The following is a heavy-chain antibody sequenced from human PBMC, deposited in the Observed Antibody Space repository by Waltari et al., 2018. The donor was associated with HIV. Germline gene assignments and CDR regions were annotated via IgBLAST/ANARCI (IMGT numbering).Heavy chain of an antibody. CDR3: AKPQGGWELLGDFDM. V-gene: IGHV3-23*04. D-gene: IGHD1-26*01. CDR1: GIGLSWYS. Sequence: EVQLVVSGGGLVQPGGSMRVSCAASGIGLSWYSMVWVRQGQGECREWVSFISGNGGTTSYADSVKGRFTIARDNSKNTLYLQMNSLRADDTAVYYCAKPQGGWELLGDFDMWGQGTMVAVSS. J-gene: IGHJ3*02. CDR2: ISGNGGTT.